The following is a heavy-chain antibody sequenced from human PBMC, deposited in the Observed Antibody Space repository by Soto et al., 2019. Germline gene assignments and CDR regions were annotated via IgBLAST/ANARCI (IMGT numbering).Heavy chain of an antibody. CDR1: GGSISSGGYY. J-gene: IGHJ1*01. V-gene: IGHV4-31*03. D-gene: IGHD2-2*01. CDR2: IYYSGST. CDR3: ARSLGYCSSTSCYPVYFQH. Sequence: PSETLSLTCTVSGGSISSGGYYWSWIRQHPGKGLEWIGYIYYSGSTYYNPSLKSRVTISVDTSKNQFSLKLSSVTAADTAVYYCARSLGYCSSTSCYPVYFQHWGQGTLVTV.